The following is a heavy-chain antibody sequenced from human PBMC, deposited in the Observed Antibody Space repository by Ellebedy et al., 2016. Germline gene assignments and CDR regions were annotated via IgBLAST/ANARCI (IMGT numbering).Heavy chain of an antibody. Sequence: HTGGSLRLSCAASGFTFRGDYMHWVRQVPGKGLAWVSRINRDATGADYEDSVRGRFAISRDNAKNTLYLQMNSLRAEDTGLYYSARSFYYGSGMHGMDVWGQGTAVTVSS. D-gene: IGHD3-10*01. CDR2: INRDATGA. J-gene: IGHJ6*02. CDR1: GFTFRGDY. CDR3: ARSFYYGSGMHGMDV. V-gene: IGHV3-74*01.